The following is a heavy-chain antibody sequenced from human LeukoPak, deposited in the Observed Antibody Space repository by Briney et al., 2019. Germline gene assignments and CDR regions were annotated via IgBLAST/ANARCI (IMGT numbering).Heavy chain of an antibody. D-gene: IGHD1-26*01. CDR2: IYHSGST. CDR1: GGSISSGGYY. V-gene: IGHV4-30-2*01. CDR3: AREDRGSALDY. Sequence: SETLSLTCAVSGGSISSGGYYWSWIRQPPGKGLEWIGYIYHSGSTYYNPSLKSRVTISVDRSKNQFSLKLSSMTAADTAVYYCAREDRGSALDYWGQGTLVTVSS. J-gene: IGHJ4*02.